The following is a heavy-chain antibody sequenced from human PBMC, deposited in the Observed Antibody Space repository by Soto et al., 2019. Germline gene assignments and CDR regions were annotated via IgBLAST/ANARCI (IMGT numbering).Heavy chain of an antibody. J-gene: IGHJ6*02. CDR2: ISALNGTT. CDR1: GFTFTSYC. Sequence: ASVKVSCKASGFTFTSYCISWVRQAPGQGLEWMGLISALNGTTTYAQKLQGRVTMTTDTSTSTAYMELRSLRSDDTAVYYCARSNFGVVIIRSYGMDVWGQGTTVTSP. D-gene: IGHD3-3*01. V-gene: IGHV1-18*04. CDR3: ARSNFGVVIIRSYGMDV.